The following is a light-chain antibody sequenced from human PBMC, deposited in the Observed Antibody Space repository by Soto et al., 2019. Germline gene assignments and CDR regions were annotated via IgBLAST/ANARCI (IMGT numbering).Light chain of an antibody. J-gene: IGKJ1*01. V-gene: IGKV1-5*01. Sequence: DIQMTQSPSTLSASVGDRVTITCRASQRITHFLAWYQQKPGKAPNLLIYDASNLDPGVPSRFSGSRSGTEFTLNISSLQPDDFATYDDQHYNPDPPWTFGQGTKEELK. CDR1: QRITHF. CDR3: QHYNPDPPWT. CDR2: DAS.